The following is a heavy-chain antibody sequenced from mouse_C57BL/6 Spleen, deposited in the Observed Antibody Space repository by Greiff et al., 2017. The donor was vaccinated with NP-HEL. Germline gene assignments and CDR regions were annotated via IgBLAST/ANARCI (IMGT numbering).Heavy chain of an antibody. Sequence: EVNVVESGAELVKPGASVKLSCTASGFNIKDYYMHWVKQRTEQGLEWIGRIDPEDGETKYAPKFPGKATITADTSSNTAYLQLSSLTSEDTAVYYCAIYDGYYQGGDYWGQGTTLTVSS. J-gene: IGHJ2*01. CDR2: IDPEDGET. CDR1: GFNIKDYY. CDR3: AIYDGYYQGGDY. D-gene: IGHD2-3*01. V-gene: IGHV14-2*01.